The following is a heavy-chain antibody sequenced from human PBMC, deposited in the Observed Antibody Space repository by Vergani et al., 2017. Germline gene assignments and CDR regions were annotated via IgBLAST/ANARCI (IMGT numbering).Heavy chain of an antibody. CDR1: GDSVSSNSAA. Sequence: QVQLQQSGPGLVKPSQTLSLTCAISGDSVSSNSAAWNWIRQSPSRGLEWLGRTYYRSKWYNDYAVSVKSRITINPDTSKNQFSLQMNYVTTEDTAVYYTAMDLLATVTKKVGYYYYDMDVWGKGTTVTVSS. V-gene: IGHV6-1*01. J-gene: IGHJ6*03. D-gene: IGHD4-17*01. CDR2: TYYRSKWYN. CDR3: AMDLLATVTKKVGYYYYDMDV.